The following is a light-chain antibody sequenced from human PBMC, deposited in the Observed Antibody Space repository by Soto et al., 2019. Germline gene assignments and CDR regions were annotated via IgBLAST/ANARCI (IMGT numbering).Light chain of an antibody. CDR2: GAS. Sequence: DIQMTQSPSSLSASVGDRVTITCRASQSISTYLNWYQQKPGKAPKLLIYGASTLQSGVPSRFSGSGSGADFTLTITSLQPEDFAFYYCQQSYSSLTFVGGTKVGIK. CDR3: QQSYSSLT. V-gene: IGKV1-39*01. CDR1: QSISTY. J-gene: IGKJ4*01.